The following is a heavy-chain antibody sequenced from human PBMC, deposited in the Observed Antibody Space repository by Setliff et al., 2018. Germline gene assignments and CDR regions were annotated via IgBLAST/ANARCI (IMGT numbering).Heavy chain of an antibody. V-gene: IGHV3-23*01. Sequence: PGGSLRLSCAASGFTFSSYAMSWVRQAPGKGLEWVSAISGSGGSTYYADSVKGRFTISRDDATNSLYLQMNSLRAEDTAVYYCSTKGVPGTGGQGTLVTVSS. CDR3: STKGVPGT. CDR2: ISGSGGST. CDR1: GFTFSSYA. J-gene: IGHJ4*02. D-gene: IGHD6-19*01.